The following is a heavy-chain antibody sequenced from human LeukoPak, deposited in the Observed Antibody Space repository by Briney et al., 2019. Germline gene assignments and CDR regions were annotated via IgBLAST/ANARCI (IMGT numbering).Heavy chain of an antibody. CDR3: ARVGYYGSGDWFDP. D-gene: IGHD3-10*01. Sequence: GGSLRLSCAASGFTFSSYWMSWVRQAPGKGLEWVANIKQDGSEKYYVDSVKGRFTISRDNAKDSLYLQMNSLRAEDTAVYYCARVGYYGSGDWFDPWGQGTLVTVSS. CDR2: IKQDGSEK. CDR1: GFTFSSYW. J-gene: IGHJ5*02. V-gene: IGHV3-7*01.